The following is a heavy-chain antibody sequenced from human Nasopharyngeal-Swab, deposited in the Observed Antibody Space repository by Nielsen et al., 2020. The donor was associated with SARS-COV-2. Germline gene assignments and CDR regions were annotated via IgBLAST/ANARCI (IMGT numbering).Heavy chain of an antibody. Sequence: LSCTVSGGSISTSNYYWGWIRQPPGKGLEWIASIYYSGSTNYNPSLKSRVTISVDTSKNQFSLKLSSVTAADTAVYYCARGGKYYDFWSGYAFDIWGQGTMVTVSS. J-gene: IGHJ3*02. CDR1: GGSISTSNYY. CDR2: IYYSGST. CDR3: ARGGKYYDFWSGYAFDI. D-gene: IGHD3-3*01. V-gene: IGHV4-39*07.